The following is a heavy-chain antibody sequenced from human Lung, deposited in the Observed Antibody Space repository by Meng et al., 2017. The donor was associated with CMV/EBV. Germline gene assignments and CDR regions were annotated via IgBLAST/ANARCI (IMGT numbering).Heavy chain of an antibody. V-gene: IGHV2-5*01. CDR2: IYWNDDK. J-gene: IGHJ5*02. Sequence: SFPXLFPHTQTLPLPFPFSWFSLTTKGVGVGWIRQPPGKALEWLAHIYWNDDKRYNPSLRSRLTIAKDTPRNQVVLIMTNLDPVDTATYYCAHLGTHYDFFTGYWPNRFDPWXQGTL. CDR3: AHLGTHYDFFTGYWPNRFDP. CDR1: WFSLTTKGVG. D-gene: IGHD3-9*01.